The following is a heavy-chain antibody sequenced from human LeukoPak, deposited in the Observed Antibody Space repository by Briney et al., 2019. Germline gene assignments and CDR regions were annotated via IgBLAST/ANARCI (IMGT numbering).Heavy chain of an antibody. Sequence: KPSETLSLTCAVYGGSFSGYYWSWIRQPPGKGLEWIGEINHSGSTNYNPSLKSRVTISVDTSKNQFSLKLSSVTAADTAVYYCASRVLRCFDWLPSAEYFQHWGQGTLVTVSS. CDR2: INHSGST. V-gene: IGHV4-34*01. D-gene: IGHD3-9*01. CDR1: GGSFSGYY. J-gene: IGHJ1*01. CDR3: ASRVLRCFDWLPSAEYFQH.